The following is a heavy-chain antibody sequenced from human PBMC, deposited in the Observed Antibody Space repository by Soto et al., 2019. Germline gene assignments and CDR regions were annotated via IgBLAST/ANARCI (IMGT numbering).Heavy chain of an antibody. D-gene: IGHD3-22*01. Sequence: SETLSLTCTVSGASISSSHWNWIRQSPGKGLEWIGYIYYSGSTNYNPSLKSRVTISVDISKNHFSLKLTSVTAADTGVYYCARDMGGYFYFDLWGQGILVTVSS. J-gene: IGHJ4*02. V-gene: IGHV4-59*01. CDR3: ARDMGGYFYFDL. CDR1: GASISSSH. CDR2: IYYSGST.